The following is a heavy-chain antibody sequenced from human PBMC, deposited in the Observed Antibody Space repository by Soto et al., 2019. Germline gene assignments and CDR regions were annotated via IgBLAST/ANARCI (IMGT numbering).Heavy chain of an antibody. D-gene: IGHD5-18*01. CDR3: AKGGYNYGFLFHC. CDR1: GFTFSTYA. Sequence: EVQLLESGGGLVQPGGSLRLSCAASGFTFSTYAMSWVRQAPGKGLEWVSTIDNSGGITYYADSVKGRFTISRDNSKNTLYLQMNSLRAEDTAVYYCAKGGYNYGFLFHCWGQGTLVTVSS. V-gene: IGHV3-23*05. J-gene: IGHJ4*02. CDR2: IDNSGGIT.